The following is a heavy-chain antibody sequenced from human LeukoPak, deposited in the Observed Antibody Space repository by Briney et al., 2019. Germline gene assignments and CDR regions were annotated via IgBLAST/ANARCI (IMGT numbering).Heavy chain of an antibody. V-gene: IGHV1-18*01. CDR2: ISAYNGNT. CDR1: GYTFNIYG. D-gene: IGHD3-22*01. J-gene: IGHJ4*02. CDR3: ARDSSEWSMDY. Sequence: ASVKVSCKASGYTFNIYGISWVRQAPGQGLEWMGWISAYNGNTDYAQKLQGRVTMTTDTSTSTAYMKLRSLRSDDTAVYYCARDSSEWSMDYWGQGTLVTVSS.